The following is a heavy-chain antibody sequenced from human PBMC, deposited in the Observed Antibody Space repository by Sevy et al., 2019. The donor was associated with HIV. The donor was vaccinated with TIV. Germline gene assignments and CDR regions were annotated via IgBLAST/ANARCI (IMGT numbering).Heavy chain of an antibody. CDR2: IKQGGSEK. CDR1: GFTFSSYW. D-gene: IGHD3-3*01. J-gene: IGHJ4*02. Sequence: GGSLRLSCAASGFTFSSYWMSWVRQAPGKGLEWVANIKQGGSEKYYVVSVRGRFTISRDNAKNSLYLQMNSLRAEDTAVYYCAREAYYDFWSGYEFDYWGQGTLVTVSS. CDR3: AREAYYDFWSGYEFDY. V-gene: IGHV3-7*03.